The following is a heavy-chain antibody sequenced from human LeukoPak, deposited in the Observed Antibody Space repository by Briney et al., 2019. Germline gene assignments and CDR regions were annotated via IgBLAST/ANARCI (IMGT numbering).Heavy chain of an antibody. J-gene: IGHJ4*02. CDR2: ISGDGSST. CDR1: GFTFDDYA. V-gene: IGHV3-43*02. D-gene: IGHD3-3*01. CDR3: AKGLRFLEWLPDY. Sequence: GGSLRLSCAASGFTFDDYAMHWVRQAPGKGLEWVSLISGDGSSTYYADSVKGRFTISRDNSRNSLYLQRNSMRTEDTALYYCAKGLRFLEWLPDYWGQGTLVTVSS.